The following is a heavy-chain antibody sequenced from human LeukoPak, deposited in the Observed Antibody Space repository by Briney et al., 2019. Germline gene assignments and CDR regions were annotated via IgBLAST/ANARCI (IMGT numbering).Heavy chain of an antibody. J-gene: IGHJ6*02. CDR2: ISGSGGST. D-gene: IGHD6-19*01. V-gene: IGHV3-23*01. CDR1: GFTFSSYD. Sequence: QPGGSLRLSCAASGFTFSSYDMNWVRQAPGKGLEWVSGISGSGGSTYYADSVKGRFTISRDNSKNTLYLQMNSLRAEDTAVYYCARAGAVAALYYYYGTDVWGQGTTVTVSS. CDR3: ARAGAVAALYYYYGTDV.